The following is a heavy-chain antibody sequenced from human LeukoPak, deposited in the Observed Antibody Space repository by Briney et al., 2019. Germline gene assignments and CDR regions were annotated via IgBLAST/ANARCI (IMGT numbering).Heavy chain of an antibody. CDR3: ARDLGYYYDSSGYCSGY. V-gene: IGHV3-48*01. CDR1: GFTFSSYS. D-gene: IGHD3-22*01. CDR2: ISSSSSTT. Sequence: PGGSLRLSCAASGFTFSSYSMNWVRQAPGKGLEWVSYISSSSSTTYYADSVKGRFTISRDNAKNSLYLQMNSLRAEDTAVYYCARDLGYYYDSSGYCSGYWGQGTLVTVSS. J-gene: IGHJ4*02.